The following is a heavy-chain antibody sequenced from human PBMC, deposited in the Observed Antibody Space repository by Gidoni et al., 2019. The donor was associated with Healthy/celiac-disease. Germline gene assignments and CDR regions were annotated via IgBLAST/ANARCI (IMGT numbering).Heavy chain of an antibody. CDR1: GFTVSSNY. V-gene: IGHV3-66*01. CDR3: AREYSITIFGVVTTTFDY. CDR2: IYSGGST. Sequence: VQLVESGGGLVQPGGSLRLSCAASGFTVSSNYMSWVRQAPGKWLEWVSVIYSGGSTYYADSVKGRFTSSRDNSKNTLYLQMNSLRAEDTAVDYCAREYSITIFGVVTTTFDYWGQGTLVTVSS. D-gene: IGHD3-3*01. J-gene: IGHJ4*02.